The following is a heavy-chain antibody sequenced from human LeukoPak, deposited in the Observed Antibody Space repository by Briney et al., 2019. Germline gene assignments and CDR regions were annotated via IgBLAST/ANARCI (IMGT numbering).Heavy chain of an antibody. J-gene: IGHJ4*02. CDR2: IYYSGST. V-gene: IGHV4-59*01. CDR3: AREGPSGSYPDY. D-gene: IGHD1-26*01. Sequence: PSETLSLTCTVSGGSISNYYWSWIRQPPGKGLEWIGYIYYSGSTNYNPSLKSRVTISVDTSKNQFSLKLSSVTAADAAAYYCAREGPSGSYPDYWGQGTLVTVSS. CDR1: GGSISNYY.